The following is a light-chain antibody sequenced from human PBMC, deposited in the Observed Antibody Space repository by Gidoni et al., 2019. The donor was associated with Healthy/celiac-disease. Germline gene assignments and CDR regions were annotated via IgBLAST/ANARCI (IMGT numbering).Light chain of an antibody. Sequence: DIQLTQSPSFLSASVGHRVTITCRASQGLSSYLDWYQQKPGKAPKLLIYAASTLQSGVPSRFSGSGSGTEFTRTISSLQPEDFATYYCQQLNSYPLTFGGGTKVEIK. J-gene: IGKJ4*01. CDR2: AAS. CDR3: QQLNSYPLT. CDR1: QGLSSY. V-gene: IGKV1-9*01.